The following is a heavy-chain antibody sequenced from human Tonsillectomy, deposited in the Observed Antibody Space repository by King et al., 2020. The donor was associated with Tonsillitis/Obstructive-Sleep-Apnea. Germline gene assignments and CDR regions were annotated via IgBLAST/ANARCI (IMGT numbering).Heavy chain of an antibody. D-gene: IGHD2-2*01. J-gene: IGHJ4*02. V-gene: IGHV1-18*01. CDR1: GYTFTSSG. Sequence: VQLVESGAEVKKPGASVKVSCKASGYTFTSSGISWVRQAPGQGLEWMGWISAYNGNTNYAQKLQGRVTITTDTSTSTAYMELRSLRSDDTAVYYCARDYCSSTSCYQRYFDYWGQGTLVTVSS. CDR2: ISAYNGNT. CDR3: ARDYCSSTSCYQRYFDY.